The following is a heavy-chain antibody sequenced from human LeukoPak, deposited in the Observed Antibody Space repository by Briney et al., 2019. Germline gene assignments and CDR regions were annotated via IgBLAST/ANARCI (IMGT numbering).Heavy chain of an antibody. V-gene: IGHV5-51*01. CDR2: VYPSDSDT. CDR1: GYAFPTYW. D-gene: IGHD6-19*01. Sequence: GESLKISCKISGYAFPTYWIGWVRQMPGKGLEWMGIVYPSDSDTSYSPPFQGQVTISADKSINTAYLQWSSLKASDTAIYYCARLAYSSGWFWGYPDYWGQGTLVTVSS. CDR3: ARLAYSSGWFWGYPDY. J-gene: IGHJ4*02.